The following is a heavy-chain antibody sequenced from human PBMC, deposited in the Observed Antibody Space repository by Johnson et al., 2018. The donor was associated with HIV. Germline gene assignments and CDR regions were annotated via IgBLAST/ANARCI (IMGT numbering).Heavy chain of an antibody. V-gene: IGHV3-74*03. D-gene: IGHD2-15*01. CDR1: GFIFRNYW. CDR3: ASRGSGGSWAPGAFDI. CDR2: IYSDGSDT. Sequence: EVQLVESGGGGVQPGASLRLSCAASGFIFRNYWMHWVRQAPGKGLVWVARIYSDGSDTAYADSVKGRFTISRDNSKNTLYLQMNSLRAEDTAVYYCASRGSGGSWAPGAFDIWGQGTMVTVSS. J-gene: IGHJ3*02.